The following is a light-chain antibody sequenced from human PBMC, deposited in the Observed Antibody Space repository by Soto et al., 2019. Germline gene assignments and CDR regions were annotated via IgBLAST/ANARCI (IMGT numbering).Light chain of an antibody. CDR3: ETWDSNTRV. CDR1: SGHSSYI. CDR2: LEGSGSY. V-gene: IGLV4-60*03. Sequence: QLVLTQSSSASASLGSSVKLTCTLSSGHSSYIIAWHQQQPGKAPRYLMKLEGSGSYNKGSGVPDRFSGSSSGDDRYLTISNLQSEDEADYYCETWDSNTRVFGGGTKLTVL. J-gene: IGLJ3*02.